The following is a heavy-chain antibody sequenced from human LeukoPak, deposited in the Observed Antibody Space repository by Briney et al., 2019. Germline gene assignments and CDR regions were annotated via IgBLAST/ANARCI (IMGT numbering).Heavy chain of an antibody. CDR2: ISGSGGST. CDR1: GFTFSSYA. J-gene: IGHJ4*02. D-gene: IGHD6-19*01. CDR3: AKGGEWYSSGRLDY. V-gene: IGHV3-23*01. Sequence: GGSLRLSCAASGFTFSSYAMSWVRQAPGKGLEWVSAISGSGGSTYYADSVKGRFTISRDNSKNTLYLQMSSLRAEDTAVYYCAKGGEWYSSGRLDYWGQGTLVTVSS.